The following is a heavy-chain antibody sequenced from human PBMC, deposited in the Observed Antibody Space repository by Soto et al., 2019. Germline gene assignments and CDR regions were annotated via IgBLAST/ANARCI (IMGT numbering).Heavy chain of an antibody. D-gene: IGHD1-20*01. V-gene: IGHV1-3*01. CDR2: INAGNGNT. Sequence: KKIAASVNVSCKASGYTFTSYAMHWVRQAPGQRLEWMGWINAGNGNTKYSQKFQGRVTITRDTSASTTYMELDSLRSEDTAWYYCARVMNNLVPRGYFDYWGQGTLVTVSS. CDR1: GYTFTSYA. CDR3: ARVMNNLVPRGYFDY. J-gene: IGHJ4*02.